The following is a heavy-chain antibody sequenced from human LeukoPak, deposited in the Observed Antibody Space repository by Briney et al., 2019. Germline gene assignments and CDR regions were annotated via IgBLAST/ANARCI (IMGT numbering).Heavy chain of an antibody. V-gene: IGHV4-4*07. CDR3: ARCMRQQLVRSYYYGMDV. CDR2: IYTSGST. J-gene: IGHJ6*02. CDR1: GGSISSYY. Sequence: PSETLSLTCTVSGGSISSYYWSWIRQPAGKGLEWIGRIYTSGSTNYNPSLKSRVTMSVDTSKNQFSLKLSSVTAADTAVYYCARCMRQQLVRSYYYGMDVWGQGTTVTVSS. D-gene: IGHD6-13*01.